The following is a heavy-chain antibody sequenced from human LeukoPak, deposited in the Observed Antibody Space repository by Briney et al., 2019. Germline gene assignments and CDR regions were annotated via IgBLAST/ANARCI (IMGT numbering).Heavy chain of an antibody. CDR2: IYYSGST. CDR3: ARLGIVVDPLPELWFDP. V-gene: IGHV4-59*08. Sequence: SETLSLTCTVSGGSISSYYWSWIRQPPGKGLEWIGYIYYSGSTNYNPSLKSRVTISVDTSKNQFSLKLSSVIAADTAVYYCARLGIVVDPLPELWFDPWGQGTLVTVSS. D-gene: IGHD2-2*01. J-gene: IGHJ5*02. CDR1: GGSISSYY.